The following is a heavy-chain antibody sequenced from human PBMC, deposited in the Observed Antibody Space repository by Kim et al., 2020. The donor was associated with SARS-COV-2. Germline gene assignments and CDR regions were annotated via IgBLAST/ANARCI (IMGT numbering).Heavy chain of an antibody. CDR2: ISGDGGST. CDR3: AKVVGFGEQLYYYYGMDV. J-gene: IGHJ6*02. V-gene: IGHV3-43*02. CDR1: GFTFDDYA. D-gene: IGHD3-10*01. Sequence: GGSLRLSCAASGFTFDDYAMHWVRQAPGKGLEWVSLISGDGGSTYYADSVKGRFTISRDNSKNSLYLQMNSLRTEDTALYYCAKVVGFGEQLYYYYGMDVWGQGTTVTVSS.